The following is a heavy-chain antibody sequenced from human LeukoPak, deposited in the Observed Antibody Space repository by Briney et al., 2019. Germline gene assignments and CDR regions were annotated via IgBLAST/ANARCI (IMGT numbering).Heavy chain of an antibody. CDR3: ARDPSGYSYGYYYGMDV. V-gene: IGHV6-1*01. D-gene: IGHD5-18*01. CDR2: TYYRSKWYS. CDR1: GDSVSSSSVA. J-gene: IGHJ6*02. Sequence: SQILSLTCAISGDSVSSSSVAWNWIRQSPSRGLEWLGRTYYRSKWYSDYAVSVKSRITINADTSKNQFSLQLNSVTPDDTAVYYCARDPSGYSYGYYYGMDVWGQGTTVTVSS.